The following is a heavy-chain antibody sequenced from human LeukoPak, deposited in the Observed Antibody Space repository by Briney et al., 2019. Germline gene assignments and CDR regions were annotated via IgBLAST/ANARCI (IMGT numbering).Heavy chain of an antibody. J-gene: IGHJ4*02. V-gene: IGHV3-21*01. Sequence: GGSLRLSCAASGITFSSYAMSWVRQAPGKGLEWVSSIFPSGGEIHYADSVRGRFIISRDNAKKSLYLQMNSLRVEDTALYFCAREVYYGSGRRFDYWGQGTLVTVSS. CDR3: AREVYYGSGRRFDY. CDR2: IFPSGGEI. D-gene: IGHD3-10*01. CDR1: GITFSSYA.